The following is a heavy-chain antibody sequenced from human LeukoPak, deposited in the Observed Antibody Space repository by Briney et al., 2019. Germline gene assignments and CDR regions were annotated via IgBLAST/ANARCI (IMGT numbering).Heavy chain of an antibody. V-gene: IGHV4-34*01. J-gene: IGHJ4*02. CDR3: ARGTMSGALDY. CDR1: GGSFSGYY. Sequence: PSETLSLTCAVYGGSFSGYYWSWIRQPPGKGLEWIGEINHSGSTNYNSSLKSRVTISVDTSKNQFSLKLSSVTAADTAVYYCARGTMSGALDYWGQGTLVTVSS. CDR2: INHSGST. D-gene: IGHD3-3*01.